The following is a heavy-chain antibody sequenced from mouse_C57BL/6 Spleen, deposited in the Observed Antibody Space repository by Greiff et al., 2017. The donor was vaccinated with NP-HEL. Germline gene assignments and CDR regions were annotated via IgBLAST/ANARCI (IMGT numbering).Heavy chain of an antibody. J-gene: IGHJ3*01. Sequence: EVQLQQSGAELLRPGASVKLSCTASGFNIKDYYMHWVKQRPEQGLEWIGRIDPEDGDTEYAPKFQGKATMTADTSSNTAYLQLSSLTSEDTAVYYCTTGSNYVDWFAYWGQGTLVTVSA. D-gene: IGHD2-5*01. CDR2: IDPEDGDT. CDR3: TTGSNYVDWFAY. V-gene: IGHV14-1*01. CDR1: GFNIKDYY.